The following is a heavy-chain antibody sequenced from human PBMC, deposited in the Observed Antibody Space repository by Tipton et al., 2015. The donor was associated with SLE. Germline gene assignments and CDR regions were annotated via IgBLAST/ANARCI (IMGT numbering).Heavy chain of an antibody. CDR3: ARGPFQRWPPGAY. D-gene: IGHD6-19*01. CDR1: GGSFSGYH. V-gene: IGHV4-34*01. J-gene: IGHJ4*02. CDR2: IADTGSP. Sequence: TLSLTCAVYGGSFSGYHWTWFRQPPGQGLEWIGEIADTGSPNYNPSLKSRVTISLYTSKSQFSLILNSLTAADTAVYYCARGPFQRWPPGAYWGQGTLVTVSS.